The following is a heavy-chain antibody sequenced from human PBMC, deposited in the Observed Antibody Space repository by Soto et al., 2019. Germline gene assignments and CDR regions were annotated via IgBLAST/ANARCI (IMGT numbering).Heavy chain of an antibody. CDR3: ARAGFRNCSGGSCYGYYFDY. V-gene: IGHV4-34*01. CDR1: GGSFSGYY. D-gene: IGHD2-15*01. Sequence: PSETLSLTCAVYGGSFSGYYWSWIRQPPGKGLEWIGEINHSGSTNYNPSLKSRVTISVDTSKNQFSLKLSSVTAADTAVYYCARAGFRNCSGGSCYGYYFDYWGQGTLVTVSS. CDR2: INHSGST. J-gene: IGHJ4*02.